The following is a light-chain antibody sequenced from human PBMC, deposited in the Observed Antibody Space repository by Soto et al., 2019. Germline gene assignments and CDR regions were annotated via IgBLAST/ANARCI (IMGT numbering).Light chain of an antibody. CDR3: QQYNSCSLLT. V-gene: IGKV1-5*03. CDR1: QDISRW. Sequence: DIQMTQSPSTLSASVGDRVTITCRASQDISRWLAWYQQKPGKAPNLLIYEASNLESGVPSRFSGSGSGTEFTLTISSLQPDDFATDYCQQYNSCSLLTFGGGTKVEIK. CDR2: EAS. J-gene: IGKJ4*01.